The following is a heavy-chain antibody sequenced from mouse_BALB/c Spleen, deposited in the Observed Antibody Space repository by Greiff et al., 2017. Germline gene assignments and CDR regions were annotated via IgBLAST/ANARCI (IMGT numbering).Heavy chain of an antibody. CDR3: ASIYYYGSSYYFDY. CDR2: IDPENGNT. D-gene: IGHD1-1*01. J-gene: IGHJ2*01. Sequence: EVMLVESGAELVRPGALVKLSCKASGFNIKDYYMHWVKQRPEQGLEWIGWIDPENGNTIYDPKFQGKASITADTSSNTAYLQLSSLTSEDTAVYYCASIYYYGSSYYFDYWGQGTTLTVSS. V-gene: IGHV14-1*02. CDR1: GFNIKDYY.